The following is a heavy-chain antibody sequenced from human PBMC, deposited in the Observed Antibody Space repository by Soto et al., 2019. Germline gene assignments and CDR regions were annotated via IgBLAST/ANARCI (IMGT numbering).Heavy chain of an antibody. D-gene: IGHD2-8*01. J-gene: IGHJ6*02. CDR2: IYYSGST. V-gene: IGHV4-30-4*01. CDR1: GGSISSGDYY. CDR3: ARSIVLMVYAIPYYYYYGMDV. Sequence: QVQLQESGPGLVKPSQTLSLTCTVSGGSISSGDYYWSWIRQPPGKGLEWIGYIYYSGSTYYNPSLKSRVTISVDTSKNQFSLKLSSVTAADTAVYYCARSIVLMVYAIPYYYYYGMDVWGQGTTVTVSS.